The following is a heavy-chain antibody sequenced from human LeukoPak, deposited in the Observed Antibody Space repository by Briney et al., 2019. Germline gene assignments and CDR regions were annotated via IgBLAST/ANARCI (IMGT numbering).Heavy chain of an antibody. CDR1: GFTFSSYA. CDR3: AKRGTLDGCFTRYFDN. CDR2: ISGSGGNT. Sequence: GGSLRLSCAASGFTFSSYAMSWVRQAPGKGLEWVSGISGSGGNTYYADSVKGRFTISRDNSKNTLYLQMNSLRAEDTAVYYCAKRGTLDGCFTRYFDNWGQGILVTVSS. V-gene: IGHV3-23*01. J-gene: IGHJ4*02. D-gene: IGHD5-24*01.